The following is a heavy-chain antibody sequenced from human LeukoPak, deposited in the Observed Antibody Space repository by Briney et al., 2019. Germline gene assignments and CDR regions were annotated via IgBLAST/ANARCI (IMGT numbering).Heavy chain of an antibody. CDR2: IILISSYI. Sequence: GGSLRLSCAASGFTFSSYSMNWVRQAPGKGREWVSSIILISSYIYYAHSVKGRFTISRDNAKNSLYLQMNSLRAEDTAVYYCARDDTYYYDSSGYYPMDYWGQGTLVTVSS. V-gene: IGHV3-21*01. J-gene: IGHJ4*02. CDR1: GFTFSSYS. D-gene: IGHD3-22*01. CDR3: ARDDTYYYDSSGYYPMDY.